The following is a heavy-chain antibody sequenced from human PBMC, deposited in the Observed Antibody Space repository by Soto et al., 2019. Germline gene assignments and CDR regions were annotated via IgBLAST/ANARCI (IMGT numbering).Heavy chain of an antibody. Sequence: SETLSLTCTVSGGSISSGGYYWSWIRQHPGKGLEWIGYIYYSGSTYYNPSLKSRVTISVDTSKNQFSLKLSSVTAADTAVYYCARGPYGSGSQWFDYWGQGTLVTVSS. J-gene: IGHJ4*02. CDR2: IYYSGST. D-gene: IGHD3-10*01. V-gene: IGHV4-31*03. CDR3: ARGPYGSGSQWFDY. CDR1: GGSISSGGYY.